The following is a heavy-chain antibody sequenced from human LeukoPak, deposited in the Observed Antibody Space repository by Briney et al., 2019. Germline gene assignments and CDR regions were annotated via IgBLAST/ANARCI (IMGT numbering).Heavy chain of an antibody. CDR1: AYSISSGYY. Sequence: SETLSLTCTVSAYSISSGYYWGWIRQPPGKGLEWIGSLSHSGSTYYNPSLKSRVTISVDKSKNQFSLKLSSVTAAGTAVYYCARRWRGELFSGAFDIWGQGTMVTVSS. V-gene: IGHV4-38-2*02. CDR3: ARRWRGELFSGAFDI. D-gene: IGHD3-10*01. J-gene: IGHJ3*02. CDR2: LSHSGST.